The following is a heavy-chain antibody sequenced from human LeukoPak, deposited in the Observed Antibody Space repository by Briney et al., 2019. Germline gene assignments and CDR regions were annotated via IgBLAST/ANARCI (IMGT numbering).Heavy chain of an antibody. CDR1: DYTFSNYG. Sequence: GASVKVSCKASDYTFSNYGISWVRQAPGQGLEWMGWTNTYNGNTNYAQRLQGRVTMTIDTSTSTAYMELRRLRSDDTAMYYCAGDLDFWSGYLDYWGQGTLVTVSS. CDR2: TNTYNGNT. V-gene: IGHV1-18*01. D-gene: IGHD3-3*01. CDR3: AGDLDFWSGYLDY. J-gene: IGHJ4*02.